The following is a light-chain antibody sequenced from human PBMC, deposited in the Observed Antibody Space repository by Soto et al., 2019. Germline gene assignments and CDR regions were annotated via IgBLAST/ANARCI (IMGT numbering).Light chain of an antibody. CDR1: QSVSSIY. CDR2: GVS. Sequence: ETVLTQSPGTLSLSPGERATLSCRASQSVSSIYLAWYQQKPGLAPRLLIYGVSTRATGVPDRFSGSGSGTDFTLTISRLEPEYSAVYYCQQYTSFGGGTKVEI. V-gene: IGKV3-20*01. CDR3: QQYTS. J-gene: IGKJ4*01.